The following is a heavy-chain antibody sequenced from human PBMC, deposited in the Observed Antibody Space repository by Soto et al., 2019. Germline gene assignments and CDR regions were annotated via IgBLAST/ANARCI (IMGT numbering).Heavy chain of an antibody. D-gene: IGHD5-18*01. CDR1: GFTFSGSA. CDR3: TSTGYSYGSGFDY. V-gene: IGHV3-73*01. Sequence: PGGSLRLSCAASGFTFSGSAMHWVRQASGKGLEWVGRIRSKANSYATAYAASVKGRFTISRDDSKNTAYLQMNSLKTEDTAVYYCTSTGYSYGSGFDYWGQGTQVTVSS. CDR2: IRSKANSYAT. J-gene: IGHJ4*02.